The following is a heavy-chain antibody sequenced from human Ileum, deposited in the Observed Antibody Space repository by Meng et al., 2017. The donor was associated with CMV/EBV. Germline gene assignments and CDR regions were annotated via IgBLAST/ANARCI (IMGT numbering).Heavy chain of an antibody. D-gene: IGHD2/OR15-2a*01. Sequence: QPRLRGWGPGSVKPSGTPSPTCTVSGGPISSNYYWGWIRQSPGKGLEWIGSLYYNGDTYYNPSLKSRVTLSVDTSKNQFSLKLNSVIAADTAVYYCAQRIYIDSYYFDSWGQGTLVTVSS. J-gene: IGHJ4*02. CDR2: LYYNGDT. CDR3: AQRIYIDSYYFDS. V-gene: IGHV4-39*07. CDR1: GGPISSNYY.